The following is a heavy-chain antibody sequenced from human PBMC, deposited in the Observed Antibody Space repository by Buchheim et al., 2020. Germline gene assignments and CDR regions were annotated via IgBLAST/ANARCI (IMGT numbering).Heavy chain of an antibody. D-gene: IGHD3-3*01. V-gene: IGHV3-30*03. Sequence: QVQLVESGGGVVQPGRSLRLSCAASGFTFCNHCMYWVRQAPGKGLQWVALISFDGTNTSYADSFMGRFTVSRDNSKNTLYLQMNSLRLEDTTVYYCVGGLLRSLEWLFVPWGQGT. CDR1: GFTFCNHC. J-gene: IGHJ5*02. CDR3: VGGLLRSLEWLFVP. CDR2: ISFDGTNT.